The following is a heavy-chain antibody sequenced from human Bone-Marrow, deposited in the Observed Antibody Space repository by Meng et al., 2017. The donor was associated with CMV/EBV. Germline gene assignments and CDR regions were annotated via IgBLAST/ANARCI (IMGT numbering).Heavy chain of an antibody. CDR2: INPNSGGT. D-gene: IGHD3-16*01. Sequence: ASVKVSCKASGYTFTGYYMHWVRQAPGQGLEWMGWINPNSGGTNYAQKFQGRVTMTRDTSTSTVYMELSSLRSEDTAVYYCARDLGGGLQYTYYYYGMDVWGQGTTVTVSS. J-gene: IGHJ6*01. CDR3: ARDLGGGLQYTYYYYGMDV. V-gene: IGHV1-2*02. CDR1: GYTFTGYY.